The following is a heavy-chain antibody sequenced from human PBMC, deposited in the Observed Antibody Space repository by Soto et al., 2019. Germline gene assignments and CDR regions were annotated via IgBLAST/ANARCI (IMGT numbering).Heavy chain of an antibody. D-gene: IGHD1-26*01. J-gene: IGHJ2*01. CDR3: AKGRVGATGYFDL. Sequence: EVQLLESGGGLVQPGGSLRLSCAASGFTFSSYAMSWVRQAPGKGLEWVSAISGSGGSTYYADSVKGRFPISRDNSKNTLYLQMNSLRAEDTAVYYCAKGRVGATGYFDLWGRGTLVTVSS. CDR1: GFTFSSYA. V-gene: IGHV3-23*01. CDR2: ISGSGGST.